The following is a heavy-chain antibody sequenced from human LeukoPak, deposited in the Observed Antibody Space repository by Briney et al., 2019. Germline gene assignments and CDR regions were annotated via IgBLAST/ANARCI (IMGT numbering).Heavy chain of an antibody. D-gene: IGHD4-11*01. Sequence: GGSLRLSCAASGFTFDDYAMHWARQAPGKGLEWVSGISWNSGSIGYADSVKGRFTISRDNAKNSLYLQMNSLRAEDTALYYCAKDDYSNPGGWFDPWGQGTLVTVSS. CDR3: AKDDYSNPGGWFDP. V-gene: IGHV3-9*01. CDR1: GFTFDDYA. CDR2: ISWNSGSI. J-gene: IGHJ5*02.